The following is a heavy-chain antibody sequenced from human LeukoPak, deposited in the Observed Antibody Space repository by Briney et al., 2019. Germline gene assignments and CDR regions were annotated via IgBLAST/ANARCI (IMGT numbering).Heavy chain of an antibody. CDR3: ARARPSVWSGHYVGHYMDV. CDR1: GYSISSGYY. D-gene: IGHD3-3*01. J-gene: IGHJ6*03. V-gene: IGHV4-38-2*02. CDR2: IYHSGST. Sequence: SETLSLTCTVSGYSISSGYYWGWIRQPPGKGLEWIGSIYHSGSTYYNPSLKSRVTISVDTSKNQFSLKLSSVTAADTAVYYCARARPSVWSGHYVGHYMDVWGKGTTVTVSS.